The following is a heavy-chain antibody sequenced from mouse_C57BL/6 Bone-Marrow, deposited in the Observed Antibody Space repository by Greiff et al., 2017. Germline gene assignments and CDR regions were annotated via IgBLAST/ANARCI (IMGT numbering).Heavy chain of an antibody. Sequence: VKLMESGAELVKPGASVKISCKASGYAFSSYWMNWVKQRPGKGLEWIGQIYPGDGDTNYNGKFKGKATLTADKSSSTAYMQLSSLTSEDSAVYFCARSDGNYAMGYWGQGTSVTVSS. CDR1: GYAFSSYW. J-gene: IGHJ4*01. CDR3: ARSDGNYAMGY. D-gene: IGHD2-1*01. V-gene: IGHV1-80*01. CDR2: IYPGDGDT.